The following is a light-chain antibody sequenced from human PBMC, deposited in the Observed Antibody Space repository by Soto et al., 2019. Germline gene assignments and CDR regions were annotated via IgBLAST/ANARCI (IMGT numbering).Light chain of an antibody. V-gene: IGKV3-15*01. Sequence: EIVMTQTPATLSVSPGERATLSCRASQNVGNNLVWYQQKPGQAPRLLIYGASTRAAGIPDRFSGSGSGTEFTLTISGLQSDDFAVYYCQQFNNWPPWTFGQGTKVEIK. CDR1: QNVGNN. J-gene: IGKJ1*01. CDR3: QQFNNWPPWT. CDR2: GAS.